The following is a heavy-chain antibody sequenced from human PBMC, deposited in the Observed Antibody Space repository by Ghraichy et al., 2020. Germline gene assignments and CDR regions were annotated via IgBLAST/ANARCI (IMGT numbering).Heavy chain of an antibody. Sequence: GGSLRLSCAASGFTFSSYAMHWVRQAPGKGLEWVAVISYDGSNKYYADSVKGRFTISRDNSKNTLYLQMNSLRAEDTAVYYCARDDYYDSSGYFDYWGQGTLVTVSS. D-gene: IGHD3-22*01. CDR3: ARDDYYDSSGYFDY. CDR2: ISYDGSNK. J-gene: IGHJ4*02. V-gene: IGHV3-30-3*01. CDR1: GFTFSSYA.